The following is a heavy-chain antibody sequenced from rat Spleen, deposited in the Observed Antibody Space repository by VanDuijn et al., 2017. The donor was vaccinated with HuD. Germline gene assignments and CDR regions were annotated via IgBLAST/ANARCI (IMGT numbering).Heavy chain of an antibody. D-gene: IGHD1-11*01. V-gene: IGHV5S13*01. Sequence: EVQLVESDGGLVQPGRSLKLSCAASGFTFSKFGMTWVRQAPTKGLEWVSSINPDGGTTYYPDSVKGRFTISRDNAENTVFLQMNSLRSEDTATYYCAREGNYGGAFDYWGQGVMVTVSS. CDR1: GFTFSKFG. J-gene: IGHJ2*01. CDR2: INPDGGTT. CDR3: AREGNYGGAFDY.